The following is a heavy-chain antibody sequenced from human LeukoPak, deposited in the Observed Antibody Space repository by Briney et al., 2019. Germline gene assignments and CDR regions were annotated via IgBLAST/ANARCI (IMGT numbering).Heavy chain of an antibody. CDR3: AKVPPTSPGYYVGGDWFDP. J-gene: IGHJ5*02. Sequence: PGGSLRLSCAASGFTFSSYGMSWVRQAPGKGLEWVSAISGSGGSTNYADSVKGRFTISRDNSKNTLYLEMNSLRAEDTAVYYCAKVPPTSPGYYVGGDWFDPWGQGTLVTVSS. CDR2: ISGSGGST. V-gene: IGHV3-23*01. D-gene: IGHD3-10*02. CDR1: GFTFSSYG.